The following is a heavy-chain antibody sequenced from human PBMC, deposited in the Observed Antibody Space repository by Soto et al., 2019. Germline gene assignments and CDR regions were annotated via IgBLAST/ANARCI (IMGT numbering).Heavy chain of an antibody. CDR3: TTVFVMGTPYYFDY. CDR1: GFTFSNAW. V-gene: IGHV3-15*01. Sequence: GGSLRLSCAASGFTFSNAWMSWVRQAPGKGLEWVGRIKSKTDGGTTDYAAPVKGRFTISRDDSKNTLYLQMNSLKTEDTAVYYCTTVFVMGTPYYFDYWGQGTLVTVSS. J-gene: IGHJ4*02. CDR2: IKSKTDGGTT. D-gene: IGHD2-15*01.